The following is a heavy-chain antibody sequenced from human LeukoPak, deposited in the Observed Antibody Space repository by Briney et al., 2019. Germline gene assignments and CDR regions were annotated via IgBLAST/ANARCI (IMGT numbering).Heavy chain of an antibody. CDR2: IYYSGST. D-gene: IGHD3-22*01. V-gene: IGHV4-59*08. CDR3: ARTTYSYDSSGLPSQIRVFDY. Sequence: PSETLSLTCTVSGGSISSYYWSWIRQPPGKGLEGMVYIYYSGSTNYNPSLNSRATISVDTSKTQFSLKLSSVTAADTAVYYCARTTYSYDSSGLPSQIRVFDYWGQGTLVTVSS. CDR1: GGSISSYY. J-gene: IGHJ4*02.